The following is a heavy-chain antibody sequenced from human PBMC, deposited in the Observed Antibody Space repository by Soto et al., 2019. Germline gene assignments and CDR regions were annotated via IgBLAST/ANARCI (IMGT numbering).Heavy chain of an antibody. J-gene: IGHJ4*02. D-gene: IGHD3-22*01. CDR2: ISGSGGST. V-gene: IGHV3-23*01. Sequence: PGGSLRLSCAASGFTFSSYAMSWVRQAPGKGLEWVSAISGSGGSTYYADSVKGRFTISRDNSKNTLYLQMNSLRAEDTAVYYCASRITMIDYFDYWGQGTLVTVSS. CDR1: GFTFSSYA. CDR3: ASRITMIDYFDY.